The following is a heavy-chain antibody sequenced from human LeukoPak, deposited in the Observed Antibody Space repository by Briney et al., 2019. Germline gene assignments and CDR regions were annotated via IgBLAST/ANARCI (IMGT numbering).Heavy chain of an antibody. Sequence: PSETLSLTCTVSGGSISSGPSYWSWIRQPAGKGLEWIGHIYTSGNTNYNPSLKSRVTISVDTSKNQFSLKLSSVTAADTAVYYCARDSSSPRVKYFQHWGQGTLVTVSS. V-gene: IGHV4-61*09. D-gene: IGHD6-6*01. CDR2: IYTSGNT. CDR3: ARDSSSPRVKYFQH. J-gene: IGHJ1*01. CDR1: GGSISSGPSY.